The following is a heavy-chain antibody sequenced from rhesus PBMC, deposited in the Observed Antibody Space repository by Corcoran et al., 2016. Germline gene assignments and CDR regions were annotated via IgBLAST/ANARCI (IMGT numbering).Heavy chain of an antibody. V-gene: IGHV4-173*01. CDR1: AGSFSSNY. CDR3: ARGEIQRVQLTFDY. Sequence: QVQLQESGPGLVQPSETLSLTCAVSAGSFSSNYWSWLLHPPAKGLEWIGRSSGSGGSTDYNPSLKSRVTISTDTSKNQFPLKLSSVTAADTAVYYCARGEIQRVQLTFDYWGQGVLVTVSS. CDR2: SSGSGGST. D-gene: IGHD5-24*01. J-gene: IGHJ4*01.